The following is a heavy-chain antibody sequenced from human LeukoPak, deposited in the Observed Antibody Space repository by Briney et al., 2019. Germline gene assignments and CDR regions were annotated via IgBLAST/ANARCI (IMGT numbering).Heavy chain of an antibody. Sequence: SETLSLTCTVSGGSISSYYWSWIRQPAGKGLEWIGRIYTSGSTNYNPSLKSRVTISVDTSKNQFSLKLSSVTAADTAVYYCARDRHYYDSSGYDWNWFDPWGQGTLVTVSS. CDR1: GGSISSYY. CDR2: IYTSGST. CDR3: ARDRHYYDSSGYDWNWFDP. V-gene: IGHV4-4*07. J-gene: IGHJ5*02. D-gene: IGHD3-22*01.